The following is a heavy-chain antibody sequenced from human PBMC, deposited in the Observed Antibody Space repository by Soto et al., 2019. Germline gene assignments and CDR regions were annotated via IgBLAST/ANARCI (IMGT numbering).Heavy chain of an antibody. Sequence: PSETLSLTCTVSGGGSISSSSYFWGWIRQPPGKGLEWIGSINHRGSVYYNPSLKSRVTISVDTSKNEYSLKLSSVTAADTAVYYCARAWQYSSGFFDYWGQGTLVTVS. D-gene: IGHD6-19*01. V-gene: IGHV4-39*07. CDR1: GGGSISSSSYF. CDR2: INHRGSV. J-gene: IGHJ4*02. CDR3: ARAWQYSSGFFDY.